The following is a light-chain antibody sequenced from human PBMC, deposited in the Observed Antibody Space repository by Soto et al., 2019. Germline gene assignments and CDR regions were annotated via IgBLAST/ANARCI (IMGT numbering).Light chain of an antibody. CDR3: SSYTSSSTLNV. CDR2: DVS. V-gene: IGLV2-14*01. J-gene: IGLJ1*01. CDR1: SSDVGGYNY. Sequence: QSVLTQPPSVSGSPGQSITISCTGTSSDVGGYNYVSWYQQHPGKAPKLMIYDVSNRPSGVSNRFSGSKSGNTASLTISGLQAEDETDYYCSSYTSSSTLNVFGTGTKLTVL.